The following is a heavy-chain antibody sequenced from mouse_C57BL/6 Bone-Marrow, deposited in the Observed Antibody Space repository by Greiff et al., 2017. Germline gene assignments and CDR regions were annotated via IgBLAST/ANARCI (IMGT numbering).Heavy chain of an antibody. CDR2: INPGSGGT. Sequence: QVQLQQSGAELVRPGTSVKVSCKASGYAFTNYLIEWVKQRPGQGLEWIGLINPGSGGTNYNEKFQGKATLTADKSSSTAYMQLSSLTSEDSAVYFCARFPNYYGSSYGDYWGQGTTLTVSS. V-gene: IGHV1-54*01. D-gene: IGHD1-1*01. J-gene: IGHJ2*01. CDR3: ARFPNYYGSSYGDY. CDR1: GYAFTNYL.